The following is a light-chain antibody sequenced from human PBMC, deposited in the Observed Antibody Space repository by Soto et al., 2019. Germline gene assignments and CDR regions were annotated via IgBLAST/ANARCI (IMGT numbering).Light chain of an antibody. CDR2: AAS. CDR1: QGISNY. Sequence: DIQMTQSPSSLSASVGDRVTITCRASQGISNYLAWYQQKPGKVPKLLIYAASTLQSGVPSRFSVSGSGTDFTLTISSLHPEDVATYYCIKYNSAPRFTFGPGTKVDIK. V-gene: IGKV1-27*01. CDR3: IKYNSAPRFT. J-gene: IGKJ3*01.